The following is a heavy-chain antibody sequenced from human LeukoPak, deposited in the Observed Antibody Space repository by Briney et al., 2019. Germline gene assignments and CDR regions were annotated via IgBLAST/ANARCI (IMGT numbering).Heavy chain of an antibody. V-gene: IGHV1-58*02. CDR3: AAGDQSPYYYYGMDV. CDR2: IVVGSGNT. Sequence: SVKVSCKASGFTFTSSAMQWVRQARGQRLEWIGWIVVGSGNTNYAQKFQERVTITRDMSTSTAYMELSRLRSEDTAVYYCAAGDQSPYYYYGMDVWGQGTTVTVSS. J-gene: IGHJ6*02. CDR1: GFTFTSSA. D-gene: IGHD2-2*01.